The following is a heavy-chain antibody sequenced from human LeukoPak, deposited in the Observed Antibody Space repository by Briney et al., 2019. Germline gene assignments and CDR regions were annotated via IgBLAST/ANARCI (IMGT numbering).Heavy chain of an antibody. D-gene: IGHD1-26*01. Sequence: ASVKVSCKASGGTFSSYAISGVRQAPGQGLEWMGWISAYNGNTNYAQNLQGRVAMATDTSTSTAYMELRSLRSDDTAVYYCARDEIVGTSRLDYWGQGTLVTVSS. V-gene: IGHV1-18*01. CDR3: ARDEIVGTSRLDY. CDR1: GGTFSSYA. J-gene: IGHJ4*02. CDR2: ISAYNGNT.